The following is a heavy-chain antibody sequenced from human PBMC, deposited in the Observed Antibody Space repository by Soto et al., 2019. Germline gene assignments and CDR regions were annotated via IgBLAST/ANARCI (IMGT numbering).Heavy chain of an antibody. J-gene: IGHJ4*02. D-gene: IGHD5-18*01. CDR1: GGSISSYY. CDR3: ARGRGYSYGSPDY. CDR2: IYYSGST. V-gene: IGHV4-59*01. Sequence: QVQLQESGPGLVKPSETLSLTCTVSGGSISSYYWSWIRQPPGKGLEWIGYIYYSGSTNYNPSLKGRVNISVDTSKNQFSLKLSSVTAADTAVYYCARGRGYSYGSPDYWGQGTLVTVSS.